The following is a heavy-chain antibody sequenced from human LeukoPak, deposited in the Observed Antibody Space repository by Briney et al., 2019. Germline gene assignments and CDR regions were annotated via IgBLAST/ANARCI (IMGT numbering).Heavy chain of an antibody. V-gene: IGHV4-34*01. Sequence: PSETLSLTCAVYGGSFSGYYWSWIRQPPGKGLEWIGEINHSGSTNYNPSLKSRVTISVDTSKNQFSLKLSSVTAADTAVYYCARGLDYGDYQYYFDYWGQGTLVTVSS. CDR3: ARGLDYGDYQYYFDY. CDR1: GGSFSGYY. J-gene: IGHJ4*02. CDR2: INHSGST. D-gene: IGHD4-17*01.